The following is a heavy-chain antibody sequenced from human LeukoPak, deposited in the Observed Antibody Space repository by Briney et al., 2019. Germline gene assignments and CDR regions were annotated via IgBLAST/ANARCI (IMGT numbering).Heavy chain of an antibody. J-gene: IGHJ4*02. CDR1: GFTFDDYA. CDR3: AKDGLSSGWHYFDY. CDR2: ISWNSGSI. V-gene: IGHV3-9*01. Sequence: PGRSLRLSCAASGFTFDDYAMHWVRQAPGKGLEGVSGISWNSGSIGYADSVKGRFTISRDNAKNSLYLQMNSLRAEDTALYYCAKDGLSSGWHYFDYWGQGTLVTVSS. D-gene: IGHD6-19*01.